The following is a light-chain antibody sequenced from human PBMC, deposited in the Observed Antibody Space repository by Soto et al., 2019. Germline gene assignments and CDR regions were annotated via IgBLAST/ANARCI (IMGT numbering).Light chain of an antibody. J-gene: IGKJ4*01. CDR3: KKSKTFPLT. CDR2: AAS. V-gene: IGKV1-12*01. Sequence: DIQMTQSPSSVSASVGDRVAISCRASQDISSWLAWFQQKPGKAPNILIYAASTLQSGVPSRFSGSGSGIDFSLTISSLQPEDLATYYCKKSKTFPLTXGGGTKVDI. CDR1: QDISSW.